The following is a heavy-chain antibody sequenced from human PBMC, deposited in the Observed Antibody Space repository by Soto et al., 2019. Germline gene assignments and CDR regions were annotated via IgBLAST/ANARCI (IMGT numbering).Heavy chain of an antibody. CDR3: ARSVVHQWLVHDAFDI. V-gene: IGHV4-59*01. Sequence: QVQLQESGPGLVKPSETLSLTCTVSGGSISSSYWSWIRQPPGKGLEWIAYVYYSGTTNYNPSLESRVSSSRDTSKKQFSLRLTSVTAAETAVYYCARSVVHQWLVHDAFDIGGEGTLVTVSS. CDR1: GGSISSSY. D-gene: IGHD6-19*01. J-gene: IGHJ3*02. CDR2: VYYSGTT.